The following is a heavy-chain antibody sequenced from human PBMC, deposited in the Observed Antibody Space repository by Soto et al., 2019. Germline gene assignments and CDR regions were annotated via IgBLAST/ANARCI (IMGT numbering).Heavy chain of an antibody. D-gene: IGHD3-3*01. CDR3: ARSDYDFWSGYLHWFDP. CDR1: GYSFTSYW. J-gene: IGHJ5*02. V-gene: IGHV5-51*01. CDR2: IYPGDSDT. Sequence: GESLKISCKGSGYSFTSYWIGWVRQMPGKGLEWMGIIYPGDSDTRYSPSFQGQVTISADKSISTAYLQWSSLKASDTAMYYCARSDYDFWSGYLHWFDPWGQGTLVTVS.